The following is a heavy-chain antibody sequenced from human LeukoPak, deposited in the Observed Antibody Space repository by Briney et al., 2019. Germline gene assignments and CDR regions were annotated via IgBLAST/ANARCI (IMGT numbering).Heavy chain of an antibody. CDR3: SRSLDY. J-gene: IGHJ4*02. CDR1: GFTFSTSW. CDR2: VNQDGSEK. V-gene: IGHV3-7*01. Sequence: GGSLRVSCSASGFTFSTSWMDWVRQAPGKGLEWVANVNQDGSEKYYVDSVKGRFTISRDNAKNSLYLQMNSLRAEDTATYYCSRSLDYWGQGIQVTVSS.